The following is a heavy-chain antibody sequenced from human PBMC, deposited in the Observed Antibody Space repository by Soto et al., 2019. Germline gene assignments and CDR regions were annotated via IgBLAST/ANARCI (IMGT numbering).Heavy chain of an antibody. CDR3: ARVSIVVGFDP. Sequence: GGSLRLSCAASGFTFSSYWMHWVRQAPGKGLVWVSRINSDGSSTSYADSVKGRFTISRDNAKNTLYLQMNSLRAEDTAVYYCARVSIVVGFDPWGQGTLVTVSS. J-gene: IGHJ5*02. CDR1: GFTFSSYW. CDR2: INSDGSST. V-gene: IGHV3-74*01. D-gene: IGHD2-15*01.